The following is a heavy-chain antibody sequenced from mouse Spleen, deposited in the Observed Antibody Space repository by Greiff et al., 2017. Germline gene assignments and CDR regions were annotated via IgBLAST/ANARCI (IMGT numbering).Heavy chain of an antibody. D-gene: IGHD2-4*01. CDR1: GYTFTSYW. Sequence: VQLQQPGAELAKPGASVKLSCKASGYTFTSYWMHWVKQRPGQGLEWIGYINPSTGYTEYNQKFKDKATLTADKSSSTAYMQLSSLTSEDSAVYYCAYYDYDRGFAYWGQGTLVTVSA. J-gene: IGHJ3*01. V-gene: IGHV1-7*01. CDR2: INPSTGYT. CDR3: AYYDYDRGFAY.